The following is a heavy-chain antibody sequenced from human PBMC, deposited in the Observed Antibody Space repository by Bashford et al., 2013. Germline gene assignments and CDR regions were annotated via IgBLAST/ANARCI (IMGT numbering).Heavy chain of an antibody. J-gene: IGHJ3*02. CDR3: ARTYDILTAAAFDI. V-gene: IGHV2-70*04. D-gene: IGHD3-9*01. Sequence: SGPTLVKPTQTLTLTCTFSGFSLSTSGVGVGWIRQPPGKALEWLARIDWDDDKFYSTSLKTRLTISKDTSKNQVVLTMTNMDPVDTATYYCARTYDILTAAAFDIWGQGTMVTVSS. CDR1: GFSLSTSGVG. CDR2: IDWDDDK.